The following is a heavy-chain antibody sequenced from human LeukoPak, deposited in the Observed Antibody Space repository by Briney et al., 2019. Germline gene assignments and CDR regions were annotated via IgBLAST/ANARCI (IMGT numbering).Heavy chain of an antibody. D-gene: IGHD5-24*01. CDR1: GFTFTNYW. CDR3: ATSLLGRDGYNRERRPFDY. CDR2: IKQDGSEK. J-gene: IGHJ4*02. V-gene: IGHV3-7*01. Sequence: QPGGSLRLSCAASGFTFTNYWMTWVRQAPGKGLEWVANIKQDGSEKYYVDSVKGRFTISRDNAKNSLYLQMNSLRVEDTAVYYCATSLLGRDGYNRERRPFDYWGQGTLVTVSS.